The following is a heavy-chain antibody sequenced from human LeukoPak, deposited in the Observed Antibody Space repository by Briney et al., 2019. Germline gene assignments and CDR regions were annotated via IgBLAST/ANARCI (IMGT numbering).Heavy chain of an antibody. CDR1: EFMFDV. D-gene: IGHD3-22*01. V-gene: IGHV3-9*03. CDR3: TKSPSFTLGGGYLDS. CDR2: ISWNSDLI. J-gene: IGHJ4*02. Sequence: GGSLRLSCVGSEFMFDVLHWVRQAPGKGLEWVPGISWNSDLIGYADSVKGRFTISRDNDRNTVYLQMNGLRLEDMAFYYCTKSPSFTLGGGYLDSWGQGILVTVSS.